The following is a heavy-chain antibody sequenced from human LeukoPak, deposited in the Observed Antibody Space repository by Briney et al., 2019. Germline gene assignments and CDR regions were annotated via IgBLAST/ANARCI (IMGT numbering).Heavy chain of an antibody. V-gene: IGHV3-74*03. J-gene: IGHJ4*02. CDR3: ARVAETATLSQIRSKGLDF. CDR2: TNTDGSST. D-gene: IGHD6-25*01. Sequence: QPGGSLRLSCVASGFTFSSYWIHWVRQAPGKGLVWVSRTNTDGSSTAYADSVKGRFIISRDNAEHTAYLEMNSLRTDDTAVYYCARVAETATLSQIRSKGLDFWGQGTLVTVSS. CDR1: GFTFSSYW.